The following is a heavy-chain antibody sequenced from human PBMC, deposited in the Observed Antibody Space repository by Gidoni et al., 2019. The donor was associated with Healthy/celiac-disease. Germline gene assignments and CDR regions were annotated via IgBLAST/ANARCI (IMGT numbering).Heavy chain of an antibody. V-gene: IGHV3-21*01. Sequence: EVQLVESGGGLVKPGGSLRLSCAASGFTFSSYSMNWVRQAPGKGLEWVSSISSSSSYIYYADSVKGRFTISRDNAKNSLYLQMNSLRAEDTAVYYCARDLVVVVAAKWPDAFDIWGQGTMVTVSS. D-gene: IGHD2-15*01. CDR1: GFTFSSYS. CDR3: ARDLVVVVAAKWPDAFDI. CDR2: ISSSSSYI. J-gene: IGHJ3*02.